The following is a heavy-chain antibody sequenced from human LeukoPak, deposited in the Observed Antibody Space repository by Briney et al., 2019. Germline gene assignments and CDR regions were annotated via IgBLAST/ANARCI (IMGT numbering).Heavy chain of an antibody. Sequence: GGSLRLSCAGSGFTFSSYAMSWVRQAPGKGLEWVSVISSTGGSTFYADSVKGRFTISRDNSKNTLYLQMNSLRAEDTAVYYCAKGPMIVVVATDYWGQGTLVTVSS. CDR3: AKGPMIVVVATDY. CDR1: GFTFSSYA. D-gene: IGHD3-22*01. CDR2: ISSTGGST. V-gene: IGHV3-23*01. J-gene: IGHJ4*02.